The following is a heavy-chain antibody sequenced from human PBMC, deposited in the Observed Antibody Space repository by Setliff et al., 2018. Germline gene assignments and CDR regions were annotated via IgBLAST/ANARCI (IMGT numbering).Heavy chain of an antibody. Sequence: PGASLTISCKASGYIFTNYWIGWVRQMPGKGLEWMGVIYPGDSDTRYSPSFQGQVAISADKSINTAYLQWSSLKASDTAIYYCTRHEDRNKCTSSSCYRENDAFDVWGQGAMVT. D-gene: IGHD2-2*01. CDR3: TRHEDRNKCTSSSCYRENDAFDV. J-gene: IGHJ3*01. CDR1: GYIFTNYW. CDR2: IYPGDSDT. V-gene: IGHV5-51*01.